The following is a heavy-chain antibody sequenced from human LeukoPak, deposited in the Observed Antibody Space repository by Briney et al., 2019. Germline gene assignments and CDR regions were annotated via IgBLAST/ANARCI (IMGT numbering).Heavy chain of an antibody. V-gene: IGHV4-34*01. CDR2: INHSGST. Sequence: SETLSLTCAVYGGSFSGYYWSWIRQPPGKGLEWIGEINHSGSTNYNPSLKSRVTISVDTSKNQSSLKLSPVTAADTAVYYCAREGIYCSSTSCYRNWFDPWGQGTLVTVSS. CDR1: GGSFSGYY. D-gene: IGHD2-2*01. CDR3: AREGIYCSSTSCYRNWFDP. J-gene: IGHJ5*02.